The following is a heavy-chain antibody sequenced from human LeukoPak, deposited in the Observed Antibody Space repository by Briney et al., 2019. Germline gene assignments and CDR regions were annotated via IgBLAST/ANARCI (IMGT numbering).Heavy chain of an antibody. D-gene: IGHD3-22*01. CDR1: GGTFSSYA. CDR2: IGAYNGNT. CDR3: ATFVKLVYYDSSGYYSTDPYYFDY. V-gene: IGHV1-18*01. J-gene: IGHJ4*02. Sequence: ASVKDSCKASGGTFSSYAISWVRQAPGQGLEWMGWIGAYNGNTNYAQKLQGRVTMTTDTSTSTAYMELRSLRSDDTAVYYCATFVKLVYYDSSGYYSTDPYYFDYWGQGTLVTVSS.